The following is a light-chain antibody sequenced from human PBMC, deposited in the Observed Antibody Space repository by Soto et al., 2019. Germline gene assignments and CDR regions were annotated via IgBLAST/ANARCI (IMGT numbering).Light chain of an antibody. CDR3: ASWDSDLDGFV. Sequence: QSVLAQSPSVSAAPGQRVTISCSGSSSNIPYQFVSWYKQFPGMAPTLLIYDNSRRPSGVPDRFSATKSVPSATLDIAGLQTADEAVYYCASWDSDLDGFVFGPGTKVPS. CDR2: DNS. CDR1: SSNIPYQF. V-gene: IGLV1-51*01. J-gene: IGLJ1*01.